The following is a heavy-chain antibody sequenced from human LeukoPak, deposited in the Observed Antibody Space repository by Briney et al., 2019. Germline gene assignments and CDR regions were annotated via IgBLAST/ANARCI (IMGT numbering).Heavy chain of an antibody. D-gene: IGHD4-17*01. J-gene: IGHJ4*02. CDR2: IYPGDSDT. V-gene: IGHV5-51*01. CDR1: GYSFTSYW. Sequence: GESLKISCKGSGYSFTSYWIAWVRQMPGKGLEWMGIIYPGDSDTRYSPSFQGQVTISADKSISTVYPQWSSLKASDTAMYYCKTTDYGQSRGDFDYWGQGTLVTVSS. CDR3: KTTDYGQSRGDFDY.